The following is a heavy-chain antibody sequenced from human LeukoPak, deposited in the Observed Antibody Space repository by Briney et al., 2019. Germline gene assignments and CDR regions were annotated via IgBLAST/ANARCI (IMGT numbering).Heavy chain of an antibody. CDR3: AKAYYDILTGYYS. Sequence: GGSLRLSCAASGFAFSSYAMSWVRQAPGKGLEWVSAISGSGGSTYYADSVKGRFTISRDNSKNTLYLQMNSLRAEDTAVYYCAKAYYDILTGYYSWGQGTMVTVSS. V-gene: IGHV3-23*01. CDR2: ISGSGGST. CDR1: GFAFSSYA. J-gene: IGHJ3*01. D-gene: IGHD3-9*01.